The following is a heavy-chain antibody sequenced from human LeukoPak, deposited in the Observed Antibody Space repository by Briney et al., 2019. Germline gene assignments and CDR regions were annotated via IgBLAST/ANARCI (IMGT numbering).Heavy chain of an antibody. Sequence: GGSLRLSCAASGFTFSTYWMSWVRQAPGKGLEWVANIKQDGSEKYYVDSVKGRFTISRDNAKNSLYLQMNSLRAEDTALYYCAKTPYYYDSSGYYDYWGQGTLVTVSS. CDR2: IKQDGSEK. CDR1: GFTFSTYW. V-gene: IGHV3-7*03. CDR3: AKTPYYYDSSGYYDY. J-gene: IGHJ4*02. D-gene: IGHD3-22*01.